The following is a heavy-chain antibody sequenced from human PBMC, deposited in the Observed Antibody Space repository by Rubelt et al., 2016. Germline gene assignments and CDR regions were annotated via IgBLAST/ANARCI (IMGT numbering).Heavy chain of an antibody. CDR3: ACEDGSGGYGMDV. CDR2: IYYSGRT. Sequence: QLQLQESGPGLVMPSETLSLTCTVSGGSISSSSYYWGWIRQPPGTGLEWIGSIYYSGRTDYNPSLRSRFTISVDTSKNQFSLKLSAVTAADTSVYYCACEDGSGGYGMDVWGQGTTVTVSS. D-gene: IGHD3-10*01. J-gene: IGHJ6*02. V-gene: IGHV4-39*07. CDR1: GGSISSSSYY.